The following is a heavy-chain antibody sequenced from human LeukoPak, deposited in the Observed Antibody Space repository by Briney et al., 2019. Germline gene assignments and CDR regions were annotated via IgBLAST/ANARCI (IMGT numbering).Heavy chain of an antibody. V-gene: IGHV4-61*08. CDR2: IYYSGSA. Sequence: SETLSLTCSVSGGSLNTGGNYWSWIRQPPGKGLEWIAYIYYSGSANYNPSLKSRVTISIDTSKNQFSLKLTSVTAGDTAVYYCARDSSCSGGTCYDTWGQGTLVTVAS. CDR1: GGSLNTGGNY. D-gene: IGHD2-15*01. J-gene: IGHJ5*02. CDR3: ARDSSCSGGTCYDT.